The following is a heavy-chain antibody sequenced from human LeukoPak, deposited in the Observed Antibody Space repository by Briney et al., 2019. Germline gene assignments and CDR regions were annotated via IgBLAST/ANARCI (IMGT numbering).Heavy chain of an antibody. Sequence: SETLSLTCTVSGGSISSYYWSWIRQPAGKGLEWIGRIYTSGSTNYNPSLKSRVTISVDTSKNQFSLKLSSVTAADTAVYYCARNLIAAAGMASALWGQGTLVTVSS. CDR2: IYTSGST. V-gene: IGHV4-4*07. D-gene: IGHD6-13*01. CDR3: ARNLIAAAGMASAL. CDR1: GGSISSYY. J-gene: IGHJ4*02.